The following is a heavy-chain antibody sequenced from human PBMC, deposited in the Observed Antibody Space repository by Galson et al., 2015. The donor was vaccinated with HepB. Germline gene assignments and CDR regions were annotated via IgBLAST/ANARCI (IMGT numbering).Heavy chain of an antibody. J-gene: IGHJ4*02. CDR3: ARDRGLEKGDY. CDR1: GFTFSGYW. Sequence: SLRLSCAASGFTFSGYWMHWVRHAPGKGLVWVSRINSDGYSISYADSVKGRFTISRDNAKNTLYLQMNSLRAEDTAVYYCARDRGLEKGDYWGQGTLVTVSS. D-gene: IGHD6-19*01. V-gene: IGHV3-74*01. CDR2: INSDGYSI.